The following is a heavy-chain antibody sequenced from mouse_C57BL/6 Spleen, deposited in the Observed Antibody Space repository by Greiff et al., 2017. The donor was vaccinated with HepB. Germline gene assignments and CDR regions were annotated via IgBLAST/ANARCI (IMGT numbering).Heavy chain of an antibody. D-gene: IGHD4-1*01. J-gene: IGHJ4*01. CDR2: INPNNGGT. Sequence: EVQLQQSGPELVKPGASVKIPCKASGYTFTDYNMDWVKQSHGKSLEWIGDINPNNGGTIYNQKFKGKATLTVDTSSSTAYMELRSLTSEDTAVYYCARANWEGYAMDYWGQGTSVTVSS. CDR1: GYTFTDYN. V-gene: IGHV1-18*01. CDR3: ARANWEGYAMDY.